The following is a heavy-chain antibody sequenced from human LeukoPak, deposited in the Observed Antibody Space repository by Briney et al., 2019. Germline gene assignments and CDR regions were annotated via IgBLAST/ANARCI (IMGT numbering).Heavy chain of an antibody. CDR2: INPNSGGT. CDR3: ARVIYSYGYPDY. D-gene: IGHD5-18*01. V-gene: IGHV1-2*02. CDR1: GYTFIDYY. J-gene: IGHJ4*02. Sequence: ASVNVSCKASGYTFIDYYIHWVRQAPGQGLEWMGWINPNSGGTNYAQKFQGRVTMTRDTSISTAYMELSRLRSDDTAVYYCARVIYSYGYPDYWGQGTLVTVSS.